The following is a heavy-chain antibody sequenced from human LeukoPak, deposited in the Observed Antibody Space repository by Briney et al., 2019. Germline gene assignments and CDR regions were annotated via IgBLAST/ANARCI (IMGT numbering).Heavy chain of an antibody. CDR2: IYSGGST. CDR3: ARSPLNSYGYLKAFDY. D-gene: IGHD5-18*01. V-gene: IGHV3-53*01. J-gene: IGHJ4*02. Sequence: GGSLRLSCAASGFTFSNAWMSWVRQAPGKGLEWVSVIYSGGSTYYADSVKGRVTISRDNTNNTLYLQMNSLRAEDTAVYYCARSPLNSYGYLKAFDYWGQGTLVTVSS. CDR1: GFTFSNAW.